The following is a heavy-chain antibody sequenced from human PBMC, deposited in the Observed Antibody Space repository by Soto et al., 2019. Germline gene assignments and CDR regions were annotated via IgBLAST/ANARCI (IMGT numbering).Heavy chain of an antibody. J-gene: IGHJ4*02. CDR2: IYSSGTT. CDR1: DVSIRNFF. V-gene: IGHV4-59*08. CDR3: ARGAGWLTDY. D-gene: IGHD6-19*01. Sequence: PSETQSLTCAVSDVSIRNFFLKWFRQPPGKGLEWIGNIYSSGTTNYNPSLESRVTISLDMSKNQCSLKMNSVTAADTAVYYCARGAGWLTDYWGQGSQVTVSS.